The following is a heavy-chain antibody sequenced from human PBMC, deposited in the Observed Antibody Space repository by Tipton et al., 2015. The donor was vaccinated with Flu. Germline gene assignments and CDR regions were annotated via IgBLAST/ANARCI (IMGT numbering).Heavy chain of an antibody. J-gene: IGHJ6*02. D-gene: IGHD2/OR15-2a*01. Sequence: VQLVQSGGGLVQPGGSLRLSCAAFGFTFSDYAMHWVRQAPGKGLEYVSAISSSGDNTYYADSVKGRFTISRDNSKSTLYLQMGSLRADDMAVYYCARGMNSGLVDVWDQGP. V-gene: IGHV3-64*07. CDR2: ISSSGDNT. CDR3: ARGMNSGLVDV. CDR1: GFTFSDYA.